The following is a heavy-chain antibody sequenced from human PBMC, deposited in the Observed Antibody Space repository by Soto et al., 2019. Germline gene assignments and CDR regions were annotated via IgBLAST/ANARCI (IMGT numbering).Heavy chain of an antibody. J-gene: IGHJ4*02. CDR2: IIPIFGTA. Sequence: GASVKVSCKVSGYSLTELSIHWVRQAPGQGLEWMGGIIPIFGTANYAQKFQGRVTITADESTSTAYMELSSLRSEDTAVYYCARGATQPERYFDYWGQGTLVTVSS. CDR1: GYSLTELS. CDR3: ARGATQPERYFDY. V-gene: IGHV1-69*13. D-gene: IGHD5-12*01.